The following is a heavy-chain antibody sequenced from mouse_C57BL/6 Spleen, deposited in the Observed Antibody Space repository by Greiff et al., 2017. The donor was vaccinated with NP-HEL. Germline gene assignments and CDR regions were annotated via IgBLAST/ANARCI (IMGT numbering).Heavy chain of an antibody. Sequence: DVMLVESGEGLVKPGGSLKLSCAASGFTFSSYAMSWVRQTPEKRLEWVAYISSGGDYIYYADTVKGRFTISRDNARNTLYLQMSSLKSEDTAMYYCTRYGYDGGYFDYWGQGTTLTVSS. CDR2: ISSGGDYI. J-gene: IGHJ2*01. CDR1: GFTFSSYA. V-gene: IGHV5-9-1*02. CDR3: TRYGYDGGYFDY. D-gene: IGHD2-2*01.